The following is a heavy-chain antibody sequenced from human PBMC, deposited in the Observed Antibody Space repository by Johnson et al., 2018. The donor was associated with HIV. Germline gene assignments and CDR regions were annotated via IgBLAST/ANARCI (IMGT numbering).Heavy chain of an antibody. J-gene: IGHJ3*01. Sequence: VQLVESGGGVVRPGGSLRLSCAASGFTFDDYGMTWVRQAPGKGLEWVSGIYWNGGSTGYADSVKGRFTISRDNAKKSLYVQMNSLRAEDTALSQWARDWEIILTLMSLQVRCLSFCPLSLGPTSSVLGLRNDVRG. CDR3: ARDWEIILTLMSLQVRCLSFCPLSLGPTSSVLGLRNDV. V-gene: IGHV3-20*01. D-gene: IGHD3-9*01. CDR1: GFTFDDYG. CDR2: IYWNGGST.